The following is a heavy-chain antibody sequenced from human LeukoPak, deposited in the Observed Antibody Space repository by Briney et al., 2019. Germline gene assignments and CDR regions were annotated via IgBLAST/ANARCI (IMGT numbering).Heavy chain of an antibody. J-gene: IGHJ5*02. D-gene: IGHD2-2*02. Sequence: GGSLRLSCAASGFTFSSYSMNWVRQAPGKGLEWVSSISSSSSYIYYADSVKGRFTISRDNAKNSLYLQMNSLRAEDTAVYYCAREKKYQLLYRGFDPWGQGTLVTVSS. CDR2: ISSSSSYI. V-gene: IGHV3-21*01. CDR3: AREKKYQLLYRGFDP. CDR1: GFTFSSYS.